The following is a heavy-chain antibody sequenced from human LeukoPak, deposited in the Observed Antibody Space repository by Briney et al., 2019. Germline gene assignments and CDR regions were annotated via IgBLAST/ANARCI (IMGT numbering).Heavy chain of an antibody. D-gene: IGHD1-1*01. J-gene: IGHJ4*02. CDR1: GYTFTNYG. CDR2: IRTDNGNT. CDR3: ARDVGTTGPTTMDY. Sequence: ASVKVSFKASGYTFTNYGLSWVRQVPGQGLEWMGWIRTDNGNTNYVQNFQGRVTMTTDTSTNTAYMELRSLRSDDTAIYYCARDVGTTGPTTMDYWDQGTLVTVSS. V-gene: IGHV1-18*01.